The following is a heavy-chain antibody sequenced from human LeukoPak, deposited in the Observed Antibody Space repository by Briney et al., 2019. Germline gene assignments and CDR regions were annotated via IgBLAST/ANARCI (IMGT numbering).Heavy chain of an antibody. CDR2: IYSGGST. J-gene: IGHJ3*02. Sequence: PGGSLRLSCAASGFTVSSNYMSWVRQAPGKGLEWVSVIYSGGSTYYADSVKGRFTISRDNSKNTLYLQMNSLRAEDTAVYYCARDGAAWELPAFDIWGQGTMVTVSS. CDR3: ARDGAAWELPAFDI. V-gene: IGHV3-66*01. D-gene: IGHD1-26*01. CDR1: GFTVSSNY.